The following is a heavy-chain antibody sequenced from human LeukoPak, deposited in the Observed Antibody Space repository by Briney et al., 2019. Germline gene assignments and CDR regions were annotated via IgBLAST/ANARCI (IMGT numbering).Heavy chain of an antibody. D-gene: IGHD3-22*01. V-gene: IGHV3-23*01. J-gene: IGHJ3*02. Sequence: GGSLRLSCAASGFTFSSYAMSWVRQAPGKGLEWVSAISGSGGSTYYADSVKSRFTISRDNSKNTLYLQMNSLRAEDTAVYYCAKDQPVNSSGYFDAFDIWGQGTMVTVSS. CDR3: AKDQPVNSSGYFDAFDI. CDR1: GFTFSSYA. CDR2: ISGSGGST.